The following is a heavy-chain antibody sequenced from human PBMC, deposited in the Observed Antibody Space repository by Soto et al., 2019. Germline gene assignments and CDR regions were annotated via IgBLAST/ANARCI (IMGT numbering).Heavy chain of an antibody. J-gene: IGHJ4*02. V-gene: IGHV3-9*01. D-gene: IGHD2-8*01. CDR3: AKAPYAGGFYYFDS. CDR1: GFAFGDSA. Sequence: GGSLRLSCAGSGFAFGDSAMHWVRQAPGKGLEWVAGISWNRGAKGYADSVKGRFTISRDNAKKSLYLQMNTLRPEDTALYYCAKAPYAGGFYYFDSWGQGTLVTVSS. CDR2: ISWNRGAK.